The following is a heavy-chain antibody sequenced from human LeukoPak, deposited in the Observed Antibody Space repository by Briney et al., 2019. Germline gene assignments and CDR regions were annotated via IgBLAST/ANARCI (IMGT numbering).Heavy chain of an antibody. Sequence: SETLSLTCTVSGGSISSSSYYWGWIRQPPGKGLEWIGSIYYSGSTYYNPSLKSRITISVDTSKNQFSLKLSSVTAADTAVYYCARLDDNSGYFHWGQGTLVTVSS. D-gene: IGHD3-22*01. CDR3: ARLDDNSGYFH. J-gene: IGHJ4*02. CDR2: IYYSGST. CDR1: GGSISSSSYY. V-gene: IGHV4-39*01.